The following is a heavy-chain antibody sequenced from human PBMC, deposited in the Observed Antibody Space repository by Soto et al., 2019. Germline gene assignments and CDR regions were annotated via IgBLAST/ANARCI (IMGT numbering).Heavy chain of an antibody. CDR3: ARGLRYFAW. Sequence: QVQLQESGPGLVKPSETLSLTCTVSGRSITSSYWSWIRQPPGKGLEWIGYIYYSGSTNYNPSLMSRVTISVDTSKNQFSLNLSSVTAADTAVYFCARGLRYFAWWGQGTLVTVSS. J-gene: IGHJ4*02. V-gene: IGHV4-59*01. D-gene: IGHD3-9*01. CDR1: GRSITSSY. CDR2: IYYSGST.